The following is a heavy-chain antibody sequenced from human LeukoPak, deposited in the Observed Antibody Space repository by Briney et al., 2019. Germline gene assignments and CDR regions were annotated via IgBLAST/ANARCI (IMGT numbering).Heavy chain of an antibody. CDR1: GYSISSGYY. J-gene: IGHJ5*02. CDR2: IYHSGST. Sequence: SETLSLTCTVSGYSISSGYYWGWIRPPPGKGLEWIGSIYHSGSTYYNPSLKSRVTISVDTSKNQFSLKLSSVTAADTAVYYCARVALEYQLLVDVNWFDPWGQGTLVTVSS. CDR3: ARVALEYQLLVDVNWFDP. V-gene: IGHV4-38-2*02. D-gene: IGHD2-2*01.